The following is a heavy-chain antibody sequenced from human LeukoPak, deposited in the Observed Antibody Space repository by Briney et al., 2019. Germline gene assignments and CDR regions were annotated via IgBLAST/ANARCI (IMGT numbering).Heavy chain of an antibody. Sequence: TVKVSCKASGGTFSSYAISWVRQAPGQGLEWMGGIIPIFGTANYAQKFQGRVTITADESTSTAYMELSSLRSEDTAVYYCAREFLTYCSGGSCYWAQFSGFFDYWGQGTLVTVSS. D-gene: IGHD2-15*01. CDR3: AREFLTYCSGGSCYWAQFSGFFDY. J-gene: IGHJ4*02. CDR2: IIPIFGTA. CDR1: GGTFSSYA. V-gene: IGHV1-69*13.